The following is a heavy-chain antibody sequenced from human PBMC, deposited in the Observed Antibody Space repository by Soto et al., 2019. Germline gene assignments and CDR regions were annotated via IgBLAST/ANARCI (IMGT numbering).Heavy chain of an antibody. Sequence: EVQLVESGGGLVQPGGSLRLSCAASGFTFTNYWMHWVRQAPGKGLVWVSRVNTDGGTTNYADSVKGRFTISRDNANSMRYLQMNSLRAEDTAVYYCIRVTLGATGFDYWGQGTLVTVSS. J-gene: IGHJ4*02. CDR3: IRVTLGATGFDY. CDR2: VNTDGGTT. V-gene: IGHV3-74*01. CDR1: GFTFTNYW. D-gene: IGHD1-26*01.